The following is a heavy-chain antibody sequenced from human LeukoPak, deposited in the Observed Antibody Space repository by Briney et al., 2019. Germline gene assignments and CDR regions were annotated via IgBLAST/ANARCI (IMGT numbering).Heavy chain of an antibody. Sequence: PGGSLRLSCAASGFTFSSYSMNWVRQAPGKGLELGSSISSSSSYIYYADSVKGRFTISRDNAKNSLYLQMNSLRAEDTAVYYCARFQGYSSGWSCWFDPWGQGTLVTASS. CDR3: ARFQGYSSGWSCWFDP. CDR1: GFTFSSYS. CDR2: ISSSSSYI. V-gene: IGHV3-21*01. D-gene: IGHD6-19*01. J-gene: IGHJ5*02.